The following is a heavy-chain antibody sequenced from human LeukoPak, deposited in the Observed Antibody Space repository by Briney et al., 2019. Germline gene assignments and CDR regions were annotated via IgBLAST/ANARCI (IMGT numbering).Heavy chain of an antibody. CDR1: GFTFSSFA. CDR2: ISASGGST. V-gene: IGHV3-23*01. J-gene: IGHJ4*02. CDR3: ARDQGEYSYGLYYFDY. Sequence: GGSLRLSCAASGFTFSSFAMSWVRQVPGKGLEWVSGISASGGSTNYADSVRGRFTISRDNAKNSLYLQMNSLRAEDTAVYYCARDQGEYSYGLYYFDYWGQGTLVTVSS. D-gene: IGHD5-18*01.